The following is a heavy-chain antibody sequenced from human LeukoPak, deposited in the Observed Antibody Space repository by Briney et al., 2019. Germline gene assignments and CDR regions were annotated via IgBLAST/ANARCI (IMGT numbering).Heavy chain of an antibody. CDR1: GYTLTELS. V-gene: IGHV1-24*01. Sequence: GASVKVSCKVSGYTLTELSMHWVRQALGKGLEWMGAFDPEDGETIYAQKFQGRVTMTEDTSTDTAYMELSDLRPEDTAVYYCARDYSGEWEQLTGWWFDPWGQGTLVIVSS. CDR2: FDPEDGET. J-gene: IGHJ5*02. D-gene: IGHD3-9*01. CDR3: ARDYSGEWEQLTGWWFDP.